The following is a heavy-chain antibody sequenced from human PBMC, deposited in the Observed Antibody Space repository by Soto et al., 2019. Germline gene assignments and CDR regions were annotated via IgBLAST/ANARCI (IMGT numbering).Heavy chain of an antibody. J-gene: IGHJ4*02. CDR2: ISYDGSNT. Sequence: QVQLVESGGGVVQPGRSLRLSCAGSGFHFRPYGMHWVRQAPGKGLDWVAVISYDGSNTYYADSGKGRFTISRDNSKNTLYLQMSSLRTEDTAVYYCVPGWRWLDYWGQGTLVTVSS. D-gene: IGHD6-19*01. V-gene: IGHV3-30*03. CDR3: VPGWRWLDY. CDR1: GFHFRPYG.